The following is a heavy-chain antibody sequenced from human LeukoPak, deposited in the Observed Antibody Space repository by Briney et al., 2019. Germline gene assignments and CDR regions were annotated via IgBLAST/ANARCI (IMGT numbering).Heavy chain of an antibody. D-gene: IGHD3-10*01. CDR3: ARDTMVRGVIITEPFDY. CDR1: GGSIISSSYY. J-gene: IGHJ4*02. V-gene: IGHV4-39*07. Sequence: NPSETLSLTCTVSGGSIISSSYYWGWIRQPPGKGLEWIGSIYYSGSTYYNPSLKSRVTISVDTSKNQFSLKLSSVTAADTAVYYCARDTMVRGVIITEPFDYWGQGTLVTVSS. CDR2: IYYSGST.